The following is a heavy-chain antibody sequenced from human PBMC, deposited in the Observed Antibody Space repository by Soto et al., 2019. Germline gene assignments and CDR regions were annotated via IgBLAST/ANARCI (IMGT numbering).Heavy chain of an antibody. CDR3: AKGRGSSWTIDY. Sequence: EVELSESGGGLVQPGGSLRLSCAASGFNFRSYAMSWVRRAPGKGLEWVSAISGSGGTSCFADSVRGRFTISRDNSKNTLYLQLSSLRVEDTAEYFCAKGRGSSWTIDYWGQGTLVTVSS. V-gene: IGHV3-23*01. CDR2: ISGSGGTS. J-gene: IGHJ4*02. D-gene: IGHD6-13*01. CDR1: GFNFRSYA.